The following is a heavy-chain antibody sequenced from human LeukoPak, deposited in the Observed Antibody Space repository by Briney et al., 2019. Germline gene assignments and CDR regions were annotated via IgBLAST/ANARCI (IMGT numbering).Heavy chain of an antibody. CDR3: ARETPDSSGWD. Sequence: GGSLRLSCAASGFTVSSNYMSWVRQAPGKGLEWVSVIYSGGSTYYADSVKGRFTISRDNSKNTLYLQMNSLRAEDTAVYYCARETPDSSGWDWGQGTLVTVSS. D-gene: IGHD6-19*01. J-gene: IGHJ4*02. V-gene: IGHV3-66*01. CDR1: GFTVSSNY. CDR2: IYSGGST.